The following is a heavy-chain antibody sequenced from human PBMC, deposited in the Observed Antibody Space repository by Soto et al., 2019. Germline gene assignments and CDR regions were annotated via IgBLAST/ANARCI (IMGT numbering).Heavy chain of an antibody. V-gene: IGHV4-59*01. CDR2: IYYSGST. CDR1: GGSISSYY. J-gene: IGHJ4*02. D-gene: IGHD3-16*01. Sequence: SETLSLTCTVSGGSISSYYWSWIRQPPGKGLEWIGYIYYSGSTNYNPSLKSRVTISVDTSKNQFSLKLSSVTAADTAVYYCAHGGLAHPFYFDYWGQGTLVTVSS. CDR3: AHGGLAHPFYFDY.